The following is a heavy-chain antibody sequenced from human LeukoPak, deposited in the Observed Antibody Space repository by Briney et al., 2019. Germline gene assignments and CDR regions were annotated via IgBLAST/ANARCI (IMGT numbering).Heavy chain of an antibody. D-gene: IGHD3-10*01. Sequence: PGGSLRLSCAASGFTFSSYAMSWVRQAPGKGLEWVSSISGSGGSTYYADSVKGRFTISRDNSKNTLYLQMNSLRAEDTAVYYCAKDLIYYCGSGSYYNPLFDYWGQGTLVTVSS. J-gene: IGHJ4*02. CDR1: GFTFSSYA. CDR2: ISGSGGST. CDR3: AKDLIYYCGSGSYYNPLFDY. V-gene: IGHV3-23*01.